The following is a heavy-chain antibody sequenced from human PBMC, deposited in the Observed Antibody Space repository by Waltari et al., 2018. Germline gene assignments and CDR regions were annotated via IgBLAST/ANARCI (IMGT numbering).Heavy chain of an antibody. CDR2: IYTSGST. D-gene: IGHD3-10*01. J-gene: IGHJ6*02. Sequence: GPGLVKPSQTLSLTCTVSGGSISSGSYYWSWIRQPAGQGLEWIGRIYTSGSTNYNPSLKSRVTISVDTSKNQFSLKLSSVTAADTAVYYCAREYYYGSGSHSYYYYYYGMDVWGQGTTVTVSS. CDR1: GGSISSGSYY. CDR3: AREYYYGSGSHSYYYYYYGMDV. V-gene: IGHV4-61*02.